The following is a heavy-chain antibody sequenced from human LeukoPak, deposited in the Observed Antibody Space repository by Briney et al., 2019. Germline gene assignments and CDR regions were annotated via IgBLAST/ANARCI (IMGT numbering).Heavy chain of an antibody. V-gene: IGHV4-31*03. Sequence: SETLSLTCTVSGGSISSGGYYWSWIRQHPGKGLEWIGYIYYSGSTYYNPALKSRVAISVDTSKNQFSLKLSSVTAADTAVYYCARDRGPEYGDYGGPFDNWGQGTLVTGSS. CDR3: ARDRGPEYGDYGGPFDN. D-gene: IGHD4-17*01. J-gene: IGHJ4*02. CDR1: GGSISSGGYY. CDR2: IYYSGST.